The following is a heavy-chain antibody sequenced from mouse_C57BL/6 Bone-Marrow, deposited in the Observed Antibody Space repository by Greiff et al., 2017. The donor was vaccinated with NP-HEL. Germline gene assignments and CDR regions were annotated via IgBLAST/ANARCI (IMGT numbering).Heavy chain of an antibody. CDR1: GFNIKDDY. D-gene: IGHD1-1*01. V-gene: IGHV14-4*01. J-gene: IGHJ2*01. Sequence: VHVKQSGAELVRPGASVKLSCTASGFNIKDDYMHWVKQRPEQGLEWIGWIDPENGDTEYASKFQGKATITADTSSNTAYLQLSSLTSEDTAVYYCTAYYYYFDYWGQGTTLTVSS. CDR2: IDPENGDT. CDR3: TAYYYYFDY.